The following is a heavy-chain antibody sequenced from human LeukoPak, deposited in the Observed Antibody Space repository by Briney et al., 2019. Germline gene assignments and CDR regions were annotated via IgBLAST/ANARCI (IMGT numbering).Heavy chain of an antibody. V-gene: IGHV3-30*18. J-gene: IGHJ4*02. CDR2: ISYDGSNK. Sequence: GRSLRLSCAASGFTFSSYGMHWVRQAPGKGLEWVAVISYDGSNKYYADSVKGRFTISRDNSKNTLYLQMNSLRAEDTAVCYCANDQSDYWGQGTLVTVSS. CDR1: GFTFSSYG. CDR3: ANDQSDY.